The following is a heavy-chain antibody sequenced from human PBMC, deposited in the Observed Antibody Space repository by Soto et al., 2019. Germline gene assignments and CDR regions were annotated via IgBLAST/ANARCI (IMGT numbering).Heavy chain of an antibody. CDR2: ISAYNGNT. CDR1: GYTFTSYG. J-gene: IGHJ4*02. V-gene: IGHV1-18*01. D-gene: IGHD6-13*01. CDR3: ARDWAAAGPFDY. Sequence: QVQLVQSGAEVKKPGASVKVSCKDSGYTFTSYGISWVRQAPGQGLEWMGWISAYNGNTNYAQKLQGRVTMTTDTSTSTAYMVLSSLRSDDTAVYYGARDWAAAGPFDYWGQGTLVTVSS.